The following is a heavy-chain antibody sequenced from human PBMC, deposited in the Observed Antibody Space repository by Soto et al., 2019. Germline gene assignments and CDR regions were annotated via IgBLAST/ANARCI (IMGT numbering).Heavy chain of an antibody. CDR3: ATGVAVDAFDI. CDR1: GYTFTNYG. V-gene: IGHV1-18*01. J-gene: IGHJ3*02. D-gene: IGHD6-19*01. Sequence: GASVKVSCKASGYTFTNYGISWVRQDHGQGLEWMGWISAYNGNTNYAQKLQGRVTMTTDTSTSTAYMELRSLRSDDTAVYYWATGVAVDAFDIWGQGTMVTVSS. CDR2: ISAYNGNT.